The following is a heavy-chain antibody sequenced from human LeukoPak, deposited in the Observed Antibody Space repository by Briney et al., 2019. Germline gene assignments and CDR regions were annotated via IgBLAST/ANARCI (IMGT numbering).Heavy chain of an antibody. CDR3: ASIAAAGTSMVY. J-gene: IGHJ4*02. D-gene: IGHD6-13*01. Sequence: TLSLTCTVSGGSISSGDYYWSWIRQPPGKGLEWIGYIYYSGSTYYNPSLKSRVTISVDTSKNQFSLKLSSVTAADTAVYYCASIAAAGTSMVYWGQGTLVTVSS. CDR1: GGSISSGDYY. CDR2: IYYSGST. V-gene: IGHV4-30-4*08.